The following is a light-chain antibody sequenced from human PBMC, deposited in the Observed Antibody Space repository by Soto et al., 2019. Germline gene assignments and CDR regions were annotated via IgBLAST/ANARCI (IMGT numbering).Light chain of an antibody. CDR3: QQRYNWPRT. CDR1: QSVSSH. CDR2: ETS. V-gene: IGKV3-11*01. Sequence: EIVLTQSPATLSLSPGERATLSCRASQSVSSHLTWYQQRPGQAPRLLIYETSNRATGIPARFSGSGSGTDFTLTISSPEPEDFAVYYCQQRYNWPRTFGQGTKVEIK. J-gene: IGKJ1*01.